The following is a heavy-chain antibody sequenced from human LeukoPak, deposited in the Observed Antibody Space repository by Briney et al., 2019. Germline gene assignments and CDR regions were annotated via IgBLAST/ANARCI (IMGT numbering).Heavy chain of an antibody. Sequence: ASVKVFCKASGYTFRNYYIHWVRQAPGHGLEYMGWINFNRGDTNYAEKFQGRVTMTRDTSIDTVYMDLSSLRSDDTALYYCARDKSNGIGIVYRGQGTPVTVSS. D-gene: IGHD1-26*01. CDR3: ARDKSNGIGIVY. V-gene: IGHV1-2*02. CDR2: INFNRGDT. CDR1: GYTFRNYY. J-gene: IGHJ4*02.